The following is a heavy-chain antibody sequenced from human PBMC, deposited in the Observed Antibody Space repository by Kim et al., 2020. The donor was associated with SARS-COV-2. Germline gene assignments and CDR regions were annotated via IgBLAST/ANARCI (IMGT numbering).Heavy chain of an antibody. Sequence: GGSLRLSCAASGFTFSSYSMNWVRQAPGKGLEWVSYISSSSSTIYYADSVKGRFTISRDNAKNSLYLQMNSLRDEDTAVYYCARDANQPTYYYDSSGYYQLRGGYYFDYWGQGTLVTVSS. CDR2: ISSSSSTI. CDR3: ARDANQPTYYYDSSGYYQLRGGYYFDY. CDR1: GFTFSSYS. V-gene: IGHV3-48*02. J-gene: IGHJ4*02. D-gene: IGHD3-22*01.